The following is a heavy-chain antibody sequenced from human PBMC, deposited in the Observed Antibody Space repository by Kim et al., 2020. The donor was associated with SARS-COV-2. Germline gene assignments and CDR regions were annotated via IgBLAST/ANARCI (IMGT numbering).Heavy chain of an antibody. J-gene: IGHJ6*02. CDR3: ARVGIAVAGTDYYYYGMDV. Sequence: SETLSLTCAVYGGSFSGYYWSWIRQPPGKGLEWIGEINHSGSTNYNPSLKSRVTISVDTSKNQFSLKLSSVTAADTAVYYCARVGIAVAGTDYYYYGMDVWGQGTTVTVSS. D-gene: IGHD6-19*01. CDR2: INHSGST. CDR1: GGSFSGYY. V-gene: IGHV4-34*01.